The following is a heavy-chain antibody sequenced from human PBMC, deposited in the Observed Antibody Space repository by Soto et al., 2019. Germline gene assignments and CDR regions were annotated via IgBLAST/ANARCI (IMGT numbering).Heavy chain of an antibody. V-gene: IGHV4-39*02. Sequence: SETLSLTCTVSGGSISSSSYYWGWIRQPPGKGLEWIGSIYYSGYTYYNPSLKSRVTISVDTSKNQFSLKLSSVTAADTAVYYCARESGQVIAARRFKGWFDPWGQGTLVTVSS. D-gene: IGHD6-6*01. J-gene: IGHJ5*02. CDR1: GGSISSSSYY. CDR3: ARESGQVIAARRFKGWFDP. CDR2: IYYSGYT.